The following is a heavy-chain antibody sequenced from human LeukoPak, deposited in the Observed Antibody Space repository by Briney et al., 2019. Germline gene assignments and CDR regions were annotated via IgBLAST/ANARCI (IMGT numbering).Heavy chain of an antibody. CDR3: ARGSTVTLSPYFDY. J-gene: IGHJ4*02. Sequence: KAGESLKISCKGSGYSFTSYWIGWVRQMPGKGLGWMGIIYPGDSDTRHSPSFQGPVTISADKSISTAYLQWSSLKASDTAMYYCARGSTVTLSPYFDYWGQGTLVTVSS. D-gene: IGHD4-17*01. CDR2: IYPGDSDT. CDR1: GYSFTSYW. V-gene: IGHV5-51*01.